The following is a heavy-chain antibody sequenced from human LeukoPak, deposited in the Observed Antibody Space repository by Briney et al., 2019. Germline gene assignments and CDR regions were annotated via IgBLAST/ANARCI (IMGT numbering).Heavy chain of an antibody. V-gene: IGHV1-2*02. CDR2: INPNSGGT. D-gene: IGHD2-15*01. Sequence: ASVKVSCKASGYTFTGYYMHWVRQAPGQGLEWMGWINPNSGGTNYAQKFQGGVTMTRDTSISTAYMELSRLRSDDTAVYYCARALKGYCSGGSCYSFVYWGQGTLVTVSS. J-gene: IGHJ4*02. CDR1: GYTFTGYY. CDR3: ARALKGYCSGGSCYSFVY.